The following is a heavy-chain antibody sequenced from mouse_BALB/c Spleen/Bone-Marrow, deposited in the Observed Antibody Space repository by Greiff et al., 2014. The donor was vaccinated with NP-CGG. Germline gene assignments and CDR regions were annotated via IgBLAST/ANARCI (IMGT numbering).Heavy chain of an antibody. CDR3: ARDGSWFAY. CDR1: GFTFTDYY. CDR2: IRNKANGYTT. V-gene: IGHV7-3*02. J-gene: IGHJ3*01. Sequence: EVQLVESGGGLVQPGGSLRLSCATSGFTFTDYYMSWVRQPPGKALEWLGFIRNKANGYTTEYSASVKGRFTISRDNSQSILYRQMNTLRAEDSATYYCARDGSWFAYWGQGTLVTVSA.